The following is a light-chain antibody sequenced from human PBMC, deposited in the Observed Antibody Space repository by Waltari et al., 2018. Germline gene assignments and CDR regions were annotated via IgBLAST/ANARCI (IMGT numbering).Light chain of an antibody. CDR1: QGVSDW. CDR2: KAS. J-gene: IGKJ2*01. V-gene: IGKV1-5*03. Sequence: IQMTQSPSTLSASVGDRVTITCRASQGVSDWLAWYQQKPGKAPKLLIYKASTLESGVPSRFSGSGSGTEFTLTINSLQPDDFATYYCQQYNSYTFGQGTKLESK. CDR3: QQYNSYT.